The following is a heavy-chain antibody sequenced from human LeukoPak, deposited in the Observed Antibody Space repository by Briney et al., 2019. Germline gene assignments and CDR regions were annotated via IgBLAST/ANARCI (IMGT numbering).Heavy chain of an antibody. CDR2: ISGSGGST. J-gene: IGHJ6*02. V-gene: IGHV3-23*01. CDR3: AKDLGASNGPGLDV. CDR1: GFTFSSYA. Sequence: GRSLRLSCAASGFTFSSYAMSWVRQAPGKGLEWVSAISGSGGSTYYADSVKGRFTISRDNSKNTLYLQMYSLRAEDTAVYYCAKDLGASNGPGLDVWGQGTTVTVSS. D-gene: IGHD5-18*01.